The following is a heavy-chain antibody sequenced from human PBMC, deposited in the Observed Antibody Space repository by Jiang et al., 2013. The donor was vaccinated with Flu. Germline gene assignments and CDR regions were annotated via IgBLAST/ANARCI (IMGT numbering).Heavy chain of an antibody. D-gene: IGHD2/OR15-2a*01. V-gene: IGHV4-59*08. J-gene: IGHJ4*01. Sequence: GSGLVKPSETLSLTCTVSGGSMSSHYWSWIRQPPGKGLEWIGYISYSDVYSTGSTNYNPSLQSRVSISVDTSKNQFSLTMSSVTAADTAIYYCARHLTYHFDYVGQGTLVTVSS. CDR2: ISYSDVYSTGST. CDR3: ARHLTYHFDY. CDR1: GGSMSSHY.